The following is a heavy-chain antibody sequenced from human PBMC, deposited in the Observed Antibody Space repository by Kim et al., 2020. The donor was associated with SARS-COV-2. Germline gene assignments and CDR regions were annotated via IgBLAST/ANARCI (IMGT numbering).Heavy chain of an antibody. V-gene: IGHV4-61*02. D-gene: IGHD3-22*01. Sequence: SETLSLTCTVSGGSISSGSYYWSWIRQPAGKGLEWIGRIYTSGSTNYNPSLKSRVTISVDTSKNQFSLKLSSVTAADTAVYYCAREWGYYYDSSGYYGDYYYYGMDVWGQGTTVTVSS. CDR2: IYTSGST. J-gene: IGHJ6*02. CDR1: GGSISSGSYY. CDR3: AREWGYYYDSSGYYGDYYYYGMDV.